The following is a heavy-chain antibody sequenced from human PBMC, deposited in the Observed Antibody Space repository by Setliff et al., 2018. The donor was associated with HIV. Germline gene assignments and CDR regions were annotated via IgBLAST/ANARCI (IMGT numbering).Heavy chain of an antibody. CDR1: GFTFSDYY. Sequence: LRLSCAAPGFTFSDYYMSWIRQAPGKGLEWVAFIWYDGSNKEYGDSVKGRFTISRDNSKNTLYLQMNSLRAEDTAVYYCARDRFPQSNIFGAWYFDLWGRGTLVTVSS. V-gene: IGHV3-33*08. CDR3: ARDRFPQSNIFGAWYFDL. J-gene: IGHJ2*01. D-gene: IGHD3-10*02. CDR2: IWYDGSNK.